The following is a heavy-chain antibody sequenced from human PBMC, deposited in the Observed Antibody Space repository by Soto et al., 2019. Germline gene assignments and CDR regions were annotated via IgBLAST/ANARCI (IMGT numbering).Heavy chain of an antibody. D-gene: IGHD6-19*01. J-gene: IGHJ6*02. CDR1: GFTFSSYG. CDR3: AKALPNSSGWYWGYYYYGMDV. Sequence: PGGSLRLSCAASGFTFSSYGMHWVRQAPGKGLEWVAVISYDGSNKYYADSVKGRFTISRDNSKNTLYLQMNSLRAEDTAVYYCAKALPNSSGWYWGYYYYGMDVLGQGTTVTVSS. CDR2: ISYDGSNK. V-gene: IGHV3-30*18.